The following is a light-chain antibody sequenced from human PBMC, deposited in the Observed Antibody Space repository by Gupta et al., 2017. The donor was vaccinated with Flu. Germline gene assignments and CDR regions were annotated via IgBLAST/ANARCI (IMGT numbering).Light chain of an antibody. Sequence: QSVLTHPPSVSGAPGQRLSISCTGNSSNIGAGYDVHWYQQLPGAAPKVLIYVNTNRPSGVPERFSASKSGTSASLAISGLQADDEAYYYCQSYDSSLSAFYVFGSGTKVTVL. CDR3: QSYDSSLSAFYV. J-gene: IGLJ1*01. CDR2: VNT. CDR1: SSNIGAGYD. V-gene: IGLV1-40*01.